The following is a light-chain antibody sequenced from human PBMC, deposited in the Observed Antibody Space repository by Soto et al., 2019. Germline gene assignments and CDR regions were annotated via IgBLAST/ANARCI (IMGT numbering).Light chain of an antibody. CDR2: DDS. CDR1: NIGSKS. Sequence: SYELTQPPSVSVAPGQTARITCGGSNIGSKSVHWYQQKPGQAPVLVVYDDSDRPSGIPERFSGSNSGNTATLTISRVEAGDEADYYCQVWDSSTDHAVFGGGTQLTVL. J-gene: IGLJ7*01. V-gene: IGLV3-21*02. CDR3: QVWDSSTDHAV.